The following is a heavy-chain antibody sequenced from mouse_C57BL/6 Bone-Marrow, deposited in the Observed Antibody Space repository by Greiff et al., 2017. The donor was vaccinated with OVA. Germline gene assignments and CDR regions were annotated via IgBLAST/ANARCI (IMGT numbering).Heavy chain of an antibody. V-gene: IGHV14-2*01. D-gene: IGHD1-1*01. CDR2: IDPEDGET. CDR1: GFNIKDYY. CDR3: ARYYAPRYGYFDV. Sequence: VQLKESGAELVKPGASVKLSCTASGFNIKDYYMHWVKQRTEQGLEWIGRIDPEDGETKYAPKFQGKATITADTSSNTAYLQLSSLTSEDTAVYYCARYYAPRYGYFDVWGTGTTVTVSS. J-gene: IGHJ1*03.